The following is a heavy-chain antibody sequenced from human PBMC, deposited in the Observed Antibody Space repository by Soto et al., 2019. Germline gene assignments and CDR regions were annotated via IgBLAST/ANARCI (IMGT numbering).Heavy chain of an antibody. CDR2: IWYDGSNK. CDR1: GFTFSSYG. J-gene: IGHJ4*02. Sequence: QVQLVESGGGVVQPGRSLRLSCAASGFTFSSYGMHWVRQAPGKGLEWVAVIWYDGSNKYYADSVKGRFTISRDNSKNTLYLQMNSLRVEDTAVYYCARDGRGYSGYDYVRYWGQGTLVTVSS. CDR3: ARDGRGYSGYDYVRY. V-gene: IGHV3-33*01. D-gene: IGHD5-12*01.